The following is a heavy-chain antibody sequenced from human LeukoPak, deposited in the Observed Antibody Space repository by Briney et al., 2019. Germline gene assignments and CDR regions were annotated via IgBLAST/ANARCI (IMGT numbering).Heavy chain of an antibody. CDR3: ARSRNTYYYDSSGRPGVAFDI. CDR1: GGSITSNHW. Sequence: SETLSLTCAVSGGSITSNHWWSWVRQSPEKGLEWIGEISLSGNTNYNPSLKSRVTISVDASKNQFSLKLSSVTAADTAVYYCARSRNTYYYDSSGRPGVAFDIWGQGTMVTVSS. CDR2: ISLSGNT. J-gene: IGHJ3*02. D-gene: IGHD3-22*01. V-gene: IGHV4-4*02.